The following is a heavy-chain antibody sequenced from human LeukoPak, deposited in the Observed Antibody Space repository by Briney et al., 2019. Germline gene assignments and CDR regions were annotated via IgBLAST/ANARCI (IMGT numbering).Heavy chain of an antibody. V-gene: IGHV4-59*02. Sequence: PSETLSLTCVVSGASVSTSHWNWIRQLPGKGLEWIGCLSYTGKTDYNPSFASRVTISLGTSKNQVSLKLRSVTTADTATYFCSEGYFEPFAHWGQGILVAVSS. CDR2: LSYTGKT. D-gene: IGHD2/OR15-2a*01. CDR1: GASVSTSH. J-gene: IGHJ4*02. CDR3: SEGYFEPFAH.